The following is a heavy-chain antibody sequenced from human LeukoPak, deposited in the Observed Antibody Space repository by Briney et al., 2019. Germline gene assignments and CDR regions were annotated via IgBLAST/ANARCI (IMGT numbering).Heavy chain of an antibody. Sequence: PGGSLRLSCAASGFTFSSYSMNWVRQAPGKGLEWVSSISSSSSYIYYPDSVKGRFTISRDNAKNSLYLQMNSLRAEDTAVYYCARPRPHYYYYGMDVWGQGTTVTVSS. V-gene: IGHV3-21*04. CDR2: ISSSSSYI. CDR3: ARPRPHYYYYGMDV. J-gene: IGHJ6*02. CDR1: GFTFSSYS.